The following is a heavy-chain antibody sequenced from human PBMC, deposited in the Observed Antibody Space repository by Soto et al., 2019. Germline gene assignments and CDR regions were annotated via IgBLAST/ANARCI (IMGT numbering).Heavy chain of an antibody. D-gene: IGHD6-19*01. V-gene: IGHV6-1*01. CDR3: AREVAGRFDY. CDR2: TYYRSKWYN. J-gene: IGHJ4*02. CDR1: GDTVSSNSAT. Sequence: SQSLSLTSAICGDTVSSNSATWNWVRHSRSRGREWLGRTYYRSKWYNDYAVSVKSRITINPDTSKNQFSLQLNSVTPEDTAVYYCAREVAGRFDYWAQGTLVTVSS.